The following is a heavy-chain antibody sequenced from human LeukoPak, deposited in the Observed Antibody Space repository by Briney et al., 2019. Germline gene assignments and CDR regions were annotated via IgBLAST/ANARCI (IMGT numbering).Heavy chain of an antibody. CDR1: GGSVSSGSYY. V-gene: IGHV4-61*01. CDR3: ARLGSQLWRYFDC. J-gene: IGHJ4*02. D-gene: IGHD5-18*01. CDR2: IYYSGST. Sequence: SETLSLTCTVSGGSVSSGSYYWSWIRQPPGKGLEWIGYIYYSGSTNYNPSLKSRVTISVDTSKNQFSLKLSSVTAADTAVYYCARLGSQLWRYFDCWGQGTLVTVSS.